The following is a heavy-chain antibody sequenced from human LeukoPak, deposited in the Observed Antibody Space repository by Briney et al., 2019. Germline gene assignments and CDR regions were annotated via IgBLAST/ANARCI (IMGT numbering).Heavy chain of an antibody. CDR1: GYIFSDYY. CDR3: SRGSAMVTTYREGNWFDP. J-gene: IGHJ5*02. D-gene: IGHD5-18*01. Sequence: ASVKVSCKASGYIFSDYYMHWVRQAPGQGLEWMGWIQPDSGGTNYEQKFQGRVIMTLDTSISTAYMELTRLTSDDTAVYYCSRGSAMVTTYREGNWFDPWGQGTLVTVSS. CDR2: IQPDSGGT. V-gene: IGHV1-2*02.